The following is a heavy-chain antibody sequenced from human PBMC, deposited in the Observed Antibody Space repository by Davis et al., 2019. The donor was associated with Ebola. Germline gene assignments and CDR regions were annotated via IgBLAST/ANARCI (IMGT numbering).Heavy chain of an antibody. V-gene: IGHV3-30*03. CDR1: GFTLTTYG. CDR3: AREACGSDRCYRTINYYGMDD. CDR2: ISYDGSNQ. Sequence: GESLKISCAASGFTLTTYGMHWVRQAPGEGLEWVAVISYDGSNQYYADSVKGRFTISRDTSKNTLYLQMNSLRSVDTAVYYCAREACGSDRCYRTINYYGMDDWGQGTTVTVSS. D-gene: IGHD2-2*02. J-gene: IGHJ6*02.